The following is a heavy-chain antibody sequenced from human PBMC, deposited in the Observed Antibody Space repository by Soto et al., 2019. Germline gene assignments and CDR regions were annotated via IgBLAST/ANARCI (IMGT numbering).Heavy chain of an antibody. CDR3: VRPDSTGYYSH. J-gene: IGHJ4*02. CDR2: INPADSDT. D-gene: IGHD3-9*01. CDR1: GYSFTNYW. V-gene: IGHV5-51*01. Sequence: GESLKISCKGSGYSFTNYWIGWVRQMPGKGLEWMGIINPADSDTRYSPSFQGQVTVSVDKSISTAYLQRGSLKASDTAMYYCVRPDSTGYYSHWGQGTPVTVSS.